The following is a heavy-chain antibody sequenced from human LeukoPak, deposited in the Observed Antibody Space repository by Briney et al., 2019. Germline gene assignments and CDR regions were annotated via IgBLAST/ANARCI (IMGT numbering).Heavy chain of an antibody. CDR2: ISGSGGST. Sequence: GGSLRLPCAASGFTFSSYAMSWVRQAPGKGLEWVSAISGSGGSTYYADSVKVRFTISRDNSKNTLYLQMNSLTAEDTAAYYCAKSFGQGVAAPDAFDIWGQGTMVTVSS. CDR1: GFTFSSYA. D-gene: IGHD6-19*01. J-gene: IGHJ3*02. V-gene: IGHV3-23*01. CDR3: AKSFGQGVAAPDAFDI.